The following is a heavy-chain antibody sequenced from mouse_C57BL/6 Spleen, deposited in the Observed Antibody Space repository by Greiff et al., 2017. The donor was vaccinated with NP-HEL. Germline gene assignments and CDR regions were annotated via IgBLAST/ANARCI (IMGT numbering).Heavy chain of an antibody. V-gene: IGHV3-6*01. Sequence: EVQLKESGPGLVKPSQSLSLTCSVTGYSITSGYYWNWIRQFPGNKLEWMGYISYDGSNNYNPSLKNRISITRDTSKNQFFLKLNSVTTEDTATYYCAGPYYSNYDYAMDYWGQGTSVTVST. D-gene: IGHD2-5*01. J-gene: IGHJ4*01. CDR2: ISYDGSN. CDR3: AGPYYSNYDYAMDY. CDR1: GYSITSGYY.